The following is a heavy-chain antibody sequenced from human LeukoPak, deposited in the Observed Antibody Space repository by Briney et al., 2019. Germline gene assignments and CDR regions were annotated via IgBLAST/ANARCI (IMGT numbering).Heavy chain of an antibody. D-gene: IGHD2-15*01. CDR2: IDSSGNT. V-gene: IGHV4-61*02. Sequence: SETLSLTCTVSGGSISSGSYFWSWIRQSAGRGLEWIGRIDSSGNTNYNPSLKSRVIMSLDTSKNQFSLKLSSVTAADTAVYYCARVLKYCSGGTCYQFWFDPWGQGTLVTVSS. CDR1: GGSISSGSYF. CDR3: ARVLKYCSGGTCYQFWFDP. J-gene: IGHJ5*02.